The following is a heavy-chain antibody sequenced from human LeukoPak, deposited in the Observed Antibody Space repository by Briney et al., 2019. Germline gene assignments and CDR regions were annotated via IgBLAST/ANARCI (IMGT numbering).Heavy chain of an antibody. V-gene: IGHV4-34*01. D-gene: IGHD3-9*01. J-gene: IGHJ6*03. CDR1: GGSFSGYY. CDR2: INHSGST. Sequence: NSSETLSLTCAVYGGSFSGYYWSWIRQPPGKGLEWIGEINHSGSTNYNPSLKSRVTISADTSKKQFSLKLSSVTAADTAVYYCAGSPRRYYYYYMDVWDKGTTVTVSS. CDR3: AGSPRRYYYYYMDV.